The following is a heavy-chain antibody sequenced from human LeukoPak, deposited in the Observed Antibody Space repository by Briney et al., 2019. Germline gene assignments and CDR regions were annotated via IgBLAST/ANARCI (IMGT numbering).Heavy chain of an antibody. CDR1: GGSISSGGYS. J-gene: IGHJ4*02. D-gene: IGHD1-1*01. Sequence: PSQTLSLTCAVSGGSISSGGYSWSWIRQPPGKGLEWIGYIYHSGSTYYNPSLKGRVTISVDRSKNQFSLKLSSVTAADTAVYYCARGVLELDYWGQGTLVTVSS. CDR3: ARGVLELDY. CDR2: IYHSGST. V-gene: IGHV4-30-2*01.